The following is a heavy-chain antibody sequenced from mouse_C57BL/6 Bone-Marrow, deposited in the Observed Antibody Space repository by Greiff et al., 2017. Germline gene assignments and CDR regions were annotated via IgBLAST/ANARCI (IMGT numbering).Heavy chain of an antibody. D-gene: IGHD2-3*01. CDR2: IDPANGNT. CDR1: GYNIKNTY. Sequence: VQLQQSVAELVRPGASVKLSCTASGYNIKNTYMHWVKQRPEQGLEWIGRIDPANGNTKYAPKFQGKATLTADTSSNTAYLQLSSLTSEDTAVYYCARAHFYDGYYGYFDYWGQGTTLPVSS. CDR3: ARAHFYDGYYGYFDY. V-gene: IGHV14-3*01. J-gene: IGHJ2*01.